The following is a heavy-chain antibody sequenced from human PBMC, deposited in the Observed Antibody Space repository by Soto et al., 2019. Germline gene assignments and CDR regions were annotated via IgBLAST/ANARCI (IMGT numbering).Heavy chain of an antibody. V-gene: IGHV1-18*01. CDR2: ISPYSGKT. CDR1: GYTFTNND. Sequence: QIQLVQSGTEVRKPGALAKVSCKTAGYTFTNNDVFWVRQTPGQGLEWMGWISPYSGKTSFARKFKHRVTLTTDTSTSTVYMELTILTSDDTAVYYCAIEGRLLLPDYWGQGTLRTVSS. CDR3: AIEGRLLLPDY. D-gene: IGHD3-22*01. J-gene: IGHJ4*02.